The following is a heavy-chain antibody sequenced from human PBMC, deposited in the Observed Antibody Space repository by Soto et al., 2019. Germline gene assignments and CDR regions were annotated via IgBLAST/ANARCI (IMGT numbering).Heavy chain of an antibody. CDR1: GFTFSSYA. CDR2: ISGSDGRT. J-gene: IGHJ4*02. D-gene: IGHD5-18*01. Sequence: GGSLRLSCAASGFTFSSYAMSWVCQAPGKGPEWVSTISGSDGRTYSTDSVKGRFTISRDNSRNTAYLQMNSLRVEDTAVYYCAKGVSQYTPLALFDYWGRGTLVTVSS. V-gene: IGHV3-23*01. CDR3: AKGVSQYTPLALFDY.